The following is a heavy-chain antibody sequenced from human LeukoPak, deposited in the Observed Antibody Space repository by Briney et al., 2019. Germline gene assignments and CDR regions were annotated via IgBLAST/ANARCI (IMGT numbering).Heavy chain of an antibody. D-gene: IGHD1-14*01. V-gene: IGHV1-69*13. CDR1: GGTFSRHT. CDR2: ITPMFGTS. Sequence: SVKVSCKASGGTFSRHTISWVRQSPGQGLEWMGGITPMFGTSNYAQKFRGRVTITADESTSTAYVELSSLRSEDTAVYYCARDSSEFRSLLFHWGQGILVTVSS. CDR3: ARDSSEFRSLLFH. J-gene: IGHJ1*01.